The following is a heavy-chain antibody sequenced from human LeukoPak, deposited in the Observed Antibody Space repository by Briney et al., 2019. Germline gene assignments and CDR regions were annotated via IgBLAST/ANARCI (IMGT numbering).Heavy chain of an antibody. Sequence: ASVKVSCKASGGTFSSYAISWVRQAPGQGLEWMGGIIPIFGTANYAQKFQGRVTITADESTSTACMELSSLRSEDTAVYYCAREGGVFDSSRNWFDPWGQGTLVTVSS. CDR3: AREGGVFDSSRNWFDP. D-gene: IGHD3-9*01. V-gene: IGHV1-69*01. J-gene: IGHJ5*02. CDR2: IIPIFGTA. CDR1: GGTFSSYA.